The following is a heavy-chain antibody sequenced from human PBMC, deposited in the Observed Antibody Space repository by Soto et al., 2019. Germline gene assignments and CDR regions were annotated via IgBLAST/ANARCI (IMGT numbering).Heavy chain of an antibody. V-gene: IGHV1-69*06. Sequence: ASVKVSCKASGGTFSSYAISWVRQAPGQGLEWMGGIIPIFGTANYAQKFQGRVTITADKSTSTAYMELSSLGSEDTAVYYCARDGARYCSGGSCYFSDHFPYYGMDVWGQGTTVTVSS. CDR1: GGTFSSYA. D-gene: IGHD2-15*01. J-gene: IGHJ6*02. CDR2: IIPIFGTA. CDR3: ARDGARYCSGGSCYFSDHFPYYGMDV.